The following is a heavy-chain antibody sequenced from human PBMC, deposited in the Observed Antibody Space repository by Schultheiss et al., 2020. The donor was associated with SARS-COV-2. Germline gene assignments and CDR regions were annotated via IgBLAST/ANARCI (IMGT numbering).Heavy chain of an antibody. D-gene: IGHD3-22*01. CDR1: GYTFTGYY. J-gene: IGHJ4*02. CDR3: ARDLWNYYDSSGSLDFDY. Sequence: ASVKVSCKASGYTFTGYYMHWVRQAPGQGLEWMGWINPNSGGTNYAQKFQGRVTMTRDTSISTAYMELSRLRSEDTAVYYCARDLWNYYDSSGSLDFDYWGQGTLVTVSS. CDR2: INPNSGGT. V-gene: IGHV1-2*02.